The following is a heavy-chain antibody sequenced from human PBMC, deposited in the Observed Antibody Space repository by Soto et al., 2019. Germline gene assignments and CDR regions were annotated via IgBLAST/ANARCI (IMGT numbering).Heavy chain of an antibody. D-gene: IGHD4-17*01. CDR1: GFTFSSYA. J-gene: IGHJ6*02. CDR3: VKAQRDYGDYAPYYYYYGMDV. CDR2: ISSNGGST. V-gene: IGHV3-64D*08. Sequence: PGGSLRLSCSASGFTFSSYAMHWVRQAPGKGLEYVSAISSNGGSTYYADSVKGRLTISRDNSKNTLYLQMSSLRAEDTAVYYCVKAQRDYGDYAPYYYYYGMDVWGQGTTVTVSS.